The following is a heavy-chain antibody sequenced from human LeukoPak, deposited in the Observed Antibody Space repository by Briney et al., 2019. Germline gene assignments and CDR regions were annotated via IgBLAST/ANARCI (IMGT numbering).Heavy chain of an antibody. V-gene: IGHV3-7*01. Sequence: GGSLRLSCVASGFAFSSYWMSWVRQAPGKGLEWVANIKQDGGEKYYVDSVKGRFTTSRDNAKNSLFLQMNSLRVEGTAVYYCARLGGSYYTYWGQGPWSPSPQ. CDR1: GFAFSSYW. D-gene: IGHD1-26*01. CDR2: IKQDGGEK. J-gene: IGHJ4*02. CDR3: ARLGGSYYTY.